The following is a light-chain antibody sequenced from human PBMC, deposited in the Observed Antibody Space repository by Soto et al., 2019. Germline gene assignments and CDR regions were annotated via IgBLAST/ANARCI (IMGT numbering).Light chain of an antibody. Sequence: EIVLTQSPGTLSLSPGERATLSCRASQSISTNLAWYQQNPGQAPRLLIYGASTRATGIPARFSGSGSGTEFTLTISSLQSEDLAVYYCHHYSSWPPYTFGQGTKVDIK. V-gene: IGKV3D-15*01. J-gene: IGKJ2*01. CDR3: HHYSSWPPYT. CDR1: QSISTN. CDR2: GAS.